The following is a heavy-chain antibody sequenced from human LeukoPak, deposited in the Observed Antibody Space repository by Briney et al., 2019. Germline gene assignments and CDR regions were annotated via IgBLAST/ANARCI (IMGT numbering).Heavy chain of an antibody. CDR2: IYYSGST. D-gene: IGHD6-19*01. V-gene: IGHV4-39*07. CDR1: GGSISSSSYY. Sequence: SETLSLTCTVSGGSISSSSYYWGWIRQPPGKGLEWIGSIYYSGSTYYNPSLKSRVTISVDTSKNQFSLKLSTVTAADTAVYYCARGSPPGIAVAGPDYWGQGTLVTVSS. J-gene: IGHJ4*02. CDR3: ARGSPPGIAVAGPDY.